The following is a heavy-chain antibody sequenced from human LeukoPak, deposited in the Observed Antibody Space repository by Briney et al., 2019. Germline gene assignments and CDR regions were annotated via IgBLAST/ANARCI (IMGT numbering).Heavy chain of an antibody. Sequence: GGSLRLSCAASGFTFSSYSMNWVRQAPGKGLEWVSSISSSSSYIHYADSVKGRFTISRDNAKNSLYLQMNSLRAEDTAVYYCARDGDCSSTSCLVYWGQGTLVTVSS. CDR1: GFTFSSYS. CDR3: ARDGDCSSTSCLVY. D-gene: IGHD2-2*01. CDR2: ISSSSSYI. V-gene: IGHV3-21*01. J-gene: IGHJ4*02.